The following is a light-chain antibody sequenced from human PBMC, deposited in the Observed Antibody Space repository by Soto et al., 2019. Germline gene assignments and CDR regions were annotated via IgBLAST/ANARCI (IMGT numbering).Light chain of an antibody. Sequence: DIQMTQSPSSLSASVGDRVTITCQASQDISNYLNWYQQKPGKAPKLLIYDASNLETGVPSRFSGSGSGTDFTFTISSLQPEDIATYYCQQANSFPFTFGGGTKVDIK. CDR1: QDISNY. J-gene: IGKJ4*01. V-gene: IGKV1-33*01. CDR2: DAS. CDR3: QQANSFPFT.